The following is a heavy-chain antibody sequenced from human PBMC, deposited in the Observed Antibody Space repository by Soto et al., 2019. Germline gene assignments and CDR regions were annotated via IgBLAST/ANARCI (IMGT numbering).Heavy chain of an antibody. J-gene: IGHJ5*02. Sequence: ASVTVSCSASGCNFTSNCMSSVRQTPGQGFEWMGWISAYNGNTNYAQKLQGRVTMTTDTSTSTAYMELRSLRSDDTAVYFCARDDYAILPGYPYPADPWGQRPLVTVSS. CDR1: GCNFTSNC. D-gene: IGHD3-9*01. CDR3: ARDDYAILPGYPYPADP. V-gene: IGHV1-18*01. CDR2: ISAYNGNT.